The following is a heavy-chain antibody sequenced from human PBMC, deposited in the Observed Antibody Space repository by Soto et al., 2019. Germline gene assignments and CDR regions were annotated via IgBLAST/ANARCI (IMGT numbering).Heavy chain of an antibody. CDR2: INTYNGMT. D-gene: IGHD2-21*01. Sequence: QVQLVQSGGEVKKPGASVTVSCKASGYTFINYHITWVRQAPGQGLEWMAWINTYNGMTDYAQRFQGRVTMTRDTSTSTAFMELRNLESDDTGVYFCARSPRGEMATVWGQGTLVIVSS. V-gene: IGHV1-18*01. CDR3: ARSPRGEMATV. J-gene: IGHJ4*02. CDR1: GYTFINYH.